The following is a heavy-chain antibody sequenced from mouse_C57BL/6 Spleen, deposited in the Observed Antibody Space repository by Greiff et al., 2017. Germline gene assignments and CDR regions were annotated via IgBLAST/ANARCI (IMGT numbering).Heavy chain of an antibody. V-gene: IGHV1-64*01. CDR2: IHPHSGST. J-gene: IGHJ3*01. CDR1: GYTFTSYW. Sequence: QVQLQQPGAELVKPGASVKLSCKASGYTFTSYWMHWVKQSPGQGLEWIGMIHPHSGSTNYNEKFKCKATLTVDKSSSTDYMQLSILTSEDAAVYYSARERFDYDGPWFADWGQGTLVTVSA. CDR3: ARERFDYDGPWFAD. D-gene: IGHD2-4*01.